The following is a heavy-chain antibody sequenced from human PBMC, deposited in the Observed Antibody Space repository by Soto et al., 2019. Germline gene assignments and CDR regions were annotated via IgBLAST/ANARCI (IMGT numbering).Heavy chain of an antibody. CDR1: GYTFTSTW. V-gene: IGHV1-46*01. J-gene: IGHJ6*02. Sequence: GASVKVSCKASGYTFTSTWMHWVRQAPGQGLEWMGIINPYGGAATYAEKFQGRVTMTRDTSTATDYMELSSLRSEDTAMYYCARVRYYDSSGYYYALLDYYYYGMDVWGQGTTVTVSS. CDR3: ARVRYYDSSGYYYALLDYYYYGMDV. D-gene: IGHD3-22*01. CDR2: INPYGGAA.